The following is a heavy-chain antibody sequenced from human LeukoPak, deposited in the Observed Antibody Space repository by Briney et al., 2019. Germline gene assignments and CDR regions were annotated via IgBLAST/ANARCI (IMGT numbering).Heavy chain of an antibody. CDR2: ISWSGGST. J-gene: IGHJ6*02. D-gene: IGHD3-10*01. Sequence: GGSLRLSCVVSGFTFDDYTMHWVRQPPGKGLEWVSLISWSGGSTYYADSVKGRFTISRDNSKNTLYLQMGSLRAEDMAVYYCARELGMLRGVITYYGMDVWGQGTTVTVSS. V-gene: IGHV3-43*01. CDR1: GFTFDDYT. CDR3: ARELGMLRGVITYYGMDV.